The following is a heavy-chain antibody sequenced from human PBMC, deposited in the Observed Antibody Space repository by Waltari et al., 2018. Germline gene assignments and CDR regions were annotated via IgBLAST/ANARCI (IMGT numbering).Heavy chain of an antibody. V-gene: IGHV1-2*02. CDR3: ARGPDFWSGYYMVPFDY. D-gene: IGHD3-3*01. J-gene: IGHJ4*02. Sequence: QVQLVQSGAEVKKPGASVKVSCKASGYNFTGYYMNWVRQAPGQGLEWKGWITPKGGGANDTQTLQGRVTITNDTSISTAYMELNRLRSDDTAMYYCARGPDFWSGYYMVPFDYWGQGTLVTVSS. CDR1: GYNFTGYY. CDR2: ITPKGGGA.